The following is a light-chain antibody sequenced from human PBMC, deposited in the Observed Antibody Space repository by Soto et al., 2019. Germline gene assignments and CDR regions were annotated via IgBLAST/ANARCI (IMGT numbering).Light chain of an antibody. CDR2: DVN. J-gene: IGLJ2*01. CDR3: SSYTSSSPVL. Sequence: QSALTQPASVSGSPGQSITISCTGTSSDVGGYKYVSWYQHHPGKAPKLMIYDVNNRPSGVSNRFSGSKSGNTASLTISGLQADDEADYYCSSYTSSSPVLFGGGTKVTVL. CDR1: SSDVGGYKY. V-gene: IGLV2-14*03.